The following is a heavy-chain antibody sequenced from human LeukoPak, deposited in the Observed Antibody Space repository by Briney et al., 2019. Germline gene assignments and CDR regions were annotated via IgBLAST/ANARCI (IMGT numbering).Heavy chain of an antibody. J-gene: IGHJ4*02. Sequence: GASVKVSCKASGYIFTGYYMHWVRQAPGQGLEWMGWINPNSGGTNSAQKFQGRVTMTRDTSISTAYMELSSLRSDDTAVYYCAREHPEGGYLRDPYPFDYWGQGTLVTVSS. V-gene: IGHV1-2*02. CDR1: GYIFTGYY. D-gene: IGHD5-18*01. CDR2: INPNSGGT. CDR3: AREHPEGGYLRDPYPFDY.